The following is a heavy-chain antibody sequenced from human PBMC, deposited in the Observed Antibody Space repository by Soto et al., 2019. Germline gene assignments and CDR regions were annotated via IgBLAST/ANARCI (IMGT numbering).Heavy chain of an antibody. Sequence: GASVKVSCKASGITFRRTAVQWMRQARGQRLEWIGRIVVGTGSTTYAQIVQERIAITRDMSTNTAYMELSGLRAEDTAVYYCARDHLILPAHDFFYGSDVWGRGATVTVSS. CDR2: IVVGTGST. CDR3: ARDHLILPAHDFFYGSDV. J-gene: IGHJ6*02. V-gene: IGHV1-58*01. CDR1: GITFRRTA. D-gene: IGHD2-21*02.